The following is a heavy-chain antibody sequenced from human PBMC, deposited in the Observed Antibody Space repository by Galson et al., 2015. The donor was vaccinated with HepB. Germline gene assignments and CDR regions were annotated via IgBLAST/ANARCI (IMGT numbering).Heavy chain of an antibody. D-gene: IGHD3-22*01. V-gene: IGHV1-18*01. Sequence: SVKVSCKASGYTFTSYGISWVRQAPGQGLEWMGWISAYNGNTNYAQKLQGRVTMTTDTSTSTAYMELRSLRSDDTAVYYCARDRVVDSSGYYSNYYGMDVWGQGTTVTVSS. CDR3: ARDRVVDSSGYYSNYYGMDV. J-gene: IGHJ6*02. CDR1: GYTFTSYG. CDR2: ISAYNGNT.